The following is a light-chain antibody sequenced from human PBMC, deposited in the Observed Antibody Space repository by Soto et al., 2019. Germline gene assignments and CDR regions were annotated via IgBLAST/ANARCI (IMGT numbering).Light chain of an antibody. J-gene: IGKJ2*04. V-gene: IGKV3-15*01. CDR2: GAS. CDR1: QSVSSN. Sequence: EIVMTQSPATLSVSPGERATLSCRASQSVSSNLAWYQQKPGQAPRLLIYGASTRATGIPARFSGSGSGTEFTLTVSCLESEELGVYPCQEYTRWAAGSVGGGTRLEIK. CDR3: QEYTRWAAGS.